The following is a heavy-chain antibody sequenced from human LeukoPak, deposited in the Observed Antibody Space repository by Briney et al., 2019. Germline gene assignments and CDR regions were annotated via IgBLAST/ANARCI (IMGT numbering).Heavy chain of an antibody. V-gene: IGHV3-23*01. CDR3: AKDPGYSYGYDY. Sequence: PGGSLRLSCAASGFTFSNAWMSWVRQAPGKGLEWVSAISGSGGSTYYADSVKGRFTISRDNSKNTLYLQMNSLRAEDTAVYYCAKDPGYSYGYDYWGQGTLVTVSS. CDR1: GFTFSNAW. J-gene: IGHJ4*02. D-gene: IGHD5-18*01. CDR2: ISGSGGST.